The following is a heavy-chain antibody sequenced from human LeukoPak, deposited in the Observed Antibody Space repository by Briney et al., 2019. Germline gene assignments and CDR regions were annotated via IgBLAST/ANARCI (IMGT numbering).Heavy chain of an antibody. CDR2: IKQDGSEK. Sequence: GGSLRLSCAASGFTFSSYWMSWVRQAPGKGLEWVANIKQDGSEKYYVDSVKGRFTISRDNAKNSLYLQMNSLRAEDTAVYYCARDQYGSGSYYRYIYYYYYYMDVWGRGTTVTISS. J-gene: IGHJ6*03. CDR1: GFTFSSYW. CDR3: ARDQYGSGSYYRYIYYYYYYMDV. D-gene: IGHD3-10*01. V-gene: IGHV3-7*01.